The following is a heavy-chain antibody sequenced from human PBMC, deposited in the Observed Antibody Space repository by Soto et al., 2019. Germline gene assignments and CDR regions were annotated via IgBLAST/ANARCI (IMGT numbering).Heavy chain of an antibody. Sequence: QVQLVESGGGVVQPGRSLRLSCAASGFTFSSYGMHWVRQAPGKGLEWVAVISYDGSNKYYADSVKGRFTISRDNSKNTLYLQMNSLRAEDTAVYYCAREYGEDGDYVEGVFDYWGQGTLVTVSS. J-gene: IGHJ4*02. V-gene: IGHV3-30*03. CDR3: AREYGEDGDYVEGVFDY. CDR1: GFTFSSYG. CDR2: ISYDGSNK. D-gene: IGHD4-17*01.